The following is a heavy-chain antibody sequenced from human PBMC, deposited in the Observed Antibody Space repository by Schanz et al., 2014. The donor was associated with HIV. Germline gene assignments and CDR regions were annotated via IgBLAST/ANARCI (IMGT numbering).Heavy chain of an antibody. J-gene: IGHJ4*02. CDR3: ARATTDNFLPTYYFQS. CDR2: INHNGAT. V-gene: IGHV4-34*01. Sequence: QVQLQQWGAGLVKPSETLSLTCAVYSGPFGGTWWNWLRQPPGKGLEWIGDINHNGATRYNSSLNTRVTLSLDPSRRQISWKVTSVTAADTAVYYCARATTDNFLPTYYFQSWGQGTLVTVSS. D-gene: IGHD5-12*01. CDR1: SGPFGGTW.